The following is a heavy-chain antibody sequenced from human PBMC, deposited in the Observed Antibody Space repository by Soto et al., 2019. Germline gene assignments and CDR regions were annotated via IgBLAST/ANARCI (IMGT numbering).Heavy chain of an antibody. D-gene: IGHD3-16*02. V-gene: IGHV3-30-3*01. J-gene: IGHJ4*02. CDR2: ISYDGSNK. Sequence: GGSLRLSCAASGFTFSSYAMHWVRQAPGKGLEWVAVISYDGSNKYYADSVKGRFTNSRDNSKNKLYLQMNSLRAEDTAVYYCARGIRMARLGELSPPIDYWGQGTLVTVSS. CDR3: ARGIRMARLGELSPPIDY. CDR1: GFTFSSYA.